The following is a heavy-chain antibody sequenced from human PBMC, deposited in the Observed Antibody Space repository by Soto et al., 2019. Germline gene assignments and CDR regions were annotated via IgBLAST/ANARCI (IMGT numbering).Heavy chain of an antibody. CDR2: IYHSGST. CDR1: GGSISSGGYS. Sequence: QLPLQESGSGLVKPSQTLSLTCAVSGGSISSGGYSWSWIRQPPGKGLEWIGYIYHSGSTYYNPSLKSRGTIAVDRSKIQFSLKLSSVTAADTAVYYCARGCSGGSCYSWDAFDIWGQGTMVTAST. D-gene: IGHD2-15*01. V-gene: IGHV4-30-2*01. CDR3: ARGCSGGSCYSWDAFDI. J-gene: IGHJ3*02.